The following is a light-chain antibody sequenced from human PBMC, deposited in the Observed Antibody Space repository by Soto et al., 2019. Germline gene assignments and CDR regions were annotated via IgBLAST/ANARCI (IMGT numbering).Light chain of an antibody. CDR2: SAS. CDR3: QKFNTAPLT. CDR1: QDISVY. Sequence: DIQMTQSPSSLSASVGDRVTITCRASQDISVYLAWYQQKPGKVPKLLIYSASTLQSGVPSRFSGSGAGTDFTLTISSLRPEDVATYYFQKFNTAPLTFGQGTRREIK. J-gene: IGKJ5*01. V-gene: IGKV1-27*01.